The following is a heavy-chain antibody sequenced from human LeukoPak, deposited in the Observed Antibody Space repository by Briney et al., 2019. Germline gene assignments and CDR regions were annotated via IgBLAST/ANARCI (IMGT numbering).Heavy chain of an antibody. CDR3: ARYGQLGD. D-gene: IGHD6-6*01. V-gene: IGHV3-7*03. CDR2: IKQDGSEK. CDR1: GFTFSSYW. Sequence: GGSLRLSCVTSGFTFSSYWMSWVRQAPGKGLEWVALIKQDGSEKYYVDSVKGRFTMSSDNAESSLYLRMNSLRVEDTAMYYCARYGQLGDWGRGTLVTVSS. J-gene: IGHJ4*02.